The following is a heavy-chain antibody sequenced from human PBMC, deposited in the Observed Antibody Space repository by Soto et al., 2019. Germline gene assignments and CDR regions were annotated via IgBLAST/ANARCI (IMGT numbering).Heavy chain of an antibody. CDR3: ARDGGSHGPSYFDS. J-gene: IGHJ4*02. Sequence: VQLVESGGGVVQPGTSLRLSCVASGSTFSNYGMHWVRQAPGKGPQWVAVIWYDGNNKSYGDSVKGRFTISRDNSKNTLYLDINSLRAEDTAVYYCARDGGSHGPSYFDSWGQGSLVIVSS. D-gene: IGHD3-16*01. CDR1: GSTFSNYG. CDR2: IWYDGNNK. V-gene: IGHV3-33*01.